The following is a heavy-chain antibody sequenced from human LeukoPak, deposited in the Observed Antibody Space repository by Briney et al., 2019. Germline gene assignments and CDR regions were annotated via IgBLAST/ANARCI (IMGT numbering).Heavy chain of an antibody. CDR3: AREVYDSTGAFDI. J-gene: IGHJ3*02. D-gene: IGHD3-22*01. CDR1: GGSISSYY. CDR2: IYYSGST. V-gene: IGHV4-59*01. Sequence: SETLSLTCTVSGGSISSYYWSWIRQPPGKGLEWIGYIYYSGSTNYNPSLKSRATISVDTSKNQFSLKLSSVTAADTAVYYCAREVYDSTGAFDIWGQGTMVTVSS.